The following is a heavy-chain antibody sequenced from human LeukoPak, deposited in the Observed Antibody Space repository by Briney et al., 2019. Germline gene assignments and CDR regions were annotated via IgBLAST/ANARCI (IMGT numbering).Heavy chain of an antibody. Sequence: PGGSLRLSCAASGFTFSSYAMSWVRQAPGKGLEWVSTITGSGGGTYYADSVKGRFTISRDNSKNTLYLQMNSLRAEDTAVYYCAKGLSGSPPPYWGQGTLVTVSS. J-gene: IGHJ4*02. D-gene: IGHD3-10*01. V-gene: IGHV3-23*01. CDR2: ITGSGGGT. CDR3: AKGLSGSPPPY. CDR1: GFTFSSYA.